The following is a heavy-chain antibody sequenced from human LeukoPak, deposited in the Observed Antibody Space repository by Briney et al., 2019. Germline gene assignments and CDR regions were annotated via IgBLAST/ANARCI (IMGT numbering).Heavy chain of an antibody. D-gene: IGHD2-15*01. Sequence: SVKVSCEASGGTFSSYAISWVRQAPGQGLEWMGGIIPIFGTANYAQKFQGRVTITADESTSTAYMELSSLRSEDTAVYYCARDELGLGYCSGGSCYGMDVWGKGTTVTVSS. CDR1: GGTFSSYA. V-gene: IGHV1-69*13. J-gene: IGHJ6*04. CDR3: ARDELGLGYCSGGSCYGMDV. CDR2: IIPIFGTA.